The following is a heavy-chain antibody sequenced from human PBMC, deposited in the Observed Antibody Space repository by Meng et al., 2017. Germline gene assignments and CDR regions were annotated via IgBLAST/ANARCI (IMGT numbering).Heavy chain of an antibody. CDR2: IDPKSDNT. D-gene: IGHD6-13*01. J-gene: IGHJ4*02. Sequence: VQLMQAGPEVKKAGGSVKVSGKASGYTFAAYWIQWVRQAPGQGLEWMGRIDPKSDNTHYAQKFQGRVTMTRDTSISTAYMELSGLRSDDTAVYYCARDEDISAAGYLLGDFWGQGTLVTVSS. V-gene: IGHV1-2*06. CDR1: GYTFAAYW. CDR3: ARDEDISAAGYLLGDF.